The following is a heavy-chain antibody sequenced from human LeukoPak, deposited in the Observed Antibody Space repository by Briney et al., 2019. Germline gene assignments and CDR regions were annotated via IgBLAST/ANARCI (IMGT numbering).Heavy chain of an antibody. J-gene: IGHJ4*02. Sequence: PGGSLRLSCAASGFTLSSNYMSWVRQAPGKGLEWVSVIYSGGSTYYSDSVKGRFTISRDNSKNTLYLQMNKLRAEDTAVYYCARAPRESHEGDYWGQGTLVTVSS. CDR3: ARAPRESHEGDY. CDR2: IYSGGST. V-gene: IGHV3-53*01. CDR1: GFTLSSNY.